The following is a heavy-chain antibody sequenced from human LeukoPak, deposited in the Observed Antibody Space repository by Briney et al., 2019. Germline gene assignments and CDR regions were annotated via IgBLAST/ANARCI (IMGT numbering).Heavy chain of an antibody. CDR1: GGSISGINW. Sequence: PSETLSLTCAVSGGSISGINWWSWVRQPPGKGLEWFGEAHNIGTTNYNSSLKSRVTILVDKSKNQFSLKLTSVTAADTAVYYCARQSQYSGYQAPDYWGQGTLVTVSS. D-gene: IGHD5-12*01. V-gene: IGHV4-4*02. CDR2: AHNIGTT. J-gene: IGHJ4*02. CDR3: ARQSQYSGYQAPDY.